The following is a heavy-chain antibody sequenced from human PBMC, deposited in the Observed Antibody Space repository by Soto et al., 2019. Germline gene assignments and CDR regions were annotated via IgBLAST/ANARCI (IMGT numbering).Heavy chain of an antibody. Sequence: GGSVRLSCAASGFAFSNYAMNWVRQAPGKALEWVSAISGGAGDTYYADSVKGRFTISRDNSKNTLYLQMKSLRAEDTAVYFCDKSSRIPLVRGVTHYWGQGTLVTVS. J-gene: IGHJ4*02. CDR1: GFAFSNYA. CDR2: ISGGAGDT. V-gene: IGHV3-23*01. CDR3: DKSSRIPLVRGVTHY. D-gene: IGHD3-10*01.